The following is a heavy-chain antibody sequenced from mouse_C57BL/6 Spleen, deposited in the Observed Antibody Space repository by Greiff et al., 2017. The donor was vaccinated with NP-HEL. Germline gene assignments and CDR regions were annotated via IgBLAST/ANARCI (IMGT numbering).Heavy chain of an antibody. CDR2: ISSGSSTI. CDR1: GFTFSDYG. J-gene: IGHJ2*01. V-gene: IGHV5-17*01. Sequence: EVMLVESGGGLVKPGGSLKLSCAASGFTFSDYGMHWVRQAPEKGLEWVAYISSGSSTIYYADTVKGRFTISRDNAKNTLFLQMTRLRSEDTAMYYCARGYYYGLYFDYWGQGTTLTVSS. CDR3: ARGYYYGLYFDY. D-gene: IGHD1-1*01.